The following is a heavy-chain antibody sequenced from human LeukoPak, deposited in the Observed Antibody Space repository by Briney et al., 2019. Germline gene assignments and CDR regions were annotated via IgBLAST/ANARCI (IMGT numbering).Heavy chain of an antibody. J-gene: IGHJ4*02. D-gene: IGHD3-10*01. V-gene: IGHV3-48*03. CDR2: ISSSGSTI. CDR3: ARGNNYYGSADY. Sequence: GGSLRLSCAASGFTFSSYEMNWVSQAPGKGLEWVSYISSSGSTIYYADSVKGRFTISRDNAKNSLYLQMNSLRAEDTAVYYCARGNNYYGSADYWGQGTLVTVSS. CDR1: GFTFSSYE.